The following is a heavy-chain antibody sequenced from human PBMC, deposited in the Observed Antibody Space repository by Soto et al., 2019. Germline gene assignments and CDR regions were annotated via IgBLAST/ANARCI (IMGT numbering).Heavy chain of an antibody. CDR2: IYYRGNT. CDR3: ARHQYHSDWFSPFDL. J-gene: IGHJ3*01. V-gene: IGHV4-59*08. CDR1: SDSVSRYF. Sequence: SDCLSLSCEVCSDSVSRYFWSWIRQTPGKGLEFIAYIYYRGNTNYNPSLKSRATISVDTSKNQFSLKLNSVTAADTAMYYCARHQYHSDWFSPFDLWGHGTMVTVSS. D-gene: IGHD3-9*01.